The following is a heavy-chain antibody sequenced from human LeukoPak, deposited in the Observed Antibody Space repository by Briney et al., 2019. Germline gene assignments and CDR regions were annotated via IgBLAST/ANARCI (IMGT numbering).Heavy chain of an antibody. CDR3: ARRYNWNDNAFDI. V-gene: IGHV4-4*07. CDR2: IYTSGST. CDR1: GGSISSYY. D-gene: IGHD1-1*01. J-gene: IGHJ3*02. Sequence: SETLSLTCTVSGGSISSYYWSWIRQPAGKGLEWIRRIYTSGSTNYNPSLKSRVTISVDTSKNQFSLKLSSVTAADTAVYYCARRYNWNDNAFDIWGQGTMVTVSS.